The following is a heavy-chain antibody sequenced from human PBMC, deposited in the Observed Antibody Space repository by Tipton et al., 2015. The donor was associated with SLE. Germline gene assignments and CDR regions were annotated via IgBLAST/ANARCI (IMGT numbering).Heavy chain of an antibody. CDR1: GESFSGYY. Sequence: TLSLTCAVYGESFSGYYWTWIRQPPGKGLEWIGYIYYSGSTYYNPSLKSRVTISVDTSKNQFSLKLSSVTAADTAVYYCARDPAARRGMDVWGQGTTVTVSS. CDR2: IYYSGST. V-gene: IGHV4-34*09. J-gene: IGHJ6*02. CDR3: ARDPAARRGMDV. D-gene: IGHD6-6*01.